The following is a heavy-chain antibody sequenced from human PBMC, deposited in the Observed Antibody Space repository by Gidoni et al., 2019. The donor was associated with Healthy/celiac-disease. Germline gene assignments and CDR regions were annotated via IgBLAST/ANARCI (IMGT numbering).Heavy chain of an antibody. D-gene: IGHD1-26*01. CDR1: GGSFSGYS. V-gene: IGHV4-34*01. CDR2: INHSGST. Sequence: QVQLQQWGAGLLKPSETLSLTCAVYGGSFSGYSWSWIRQPPGKGLEWIGEINHSGSTNYNPSLKSRVTISVDTSKHQFSLKLSSVTAADTAVYYCARGLGGSYYSYYYYSMDVWGQGTTVTVSS. CDR3: ARGLGGSYYSYYYYSMDV. J-gene: IGHJ6*02.